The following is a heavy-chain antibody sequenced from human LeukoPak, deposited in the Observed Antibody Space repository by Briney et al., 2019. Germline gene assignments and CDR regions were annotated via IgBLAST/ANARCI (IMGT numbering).Heavy chain of an antibody. V-gene: IGHV3-33*01. J-gene: IGHJ4*02. D-gene: IGHD6-13*01. Sequence: GGSLRLSCAASGFTFSSYGMHWVRQAPGKGLEWVAVIWYDGSNKYYADSVKGRFTISRDNSKNTLYLQMNSLRAEDTAVYYCARGRRIAAAGLYYFDYWGQGTLVTVSS. CDR1: GFTFSSYG. CDR3: ARGRRIAAAGLYYFDY. CDR2: IWYDGSNK.